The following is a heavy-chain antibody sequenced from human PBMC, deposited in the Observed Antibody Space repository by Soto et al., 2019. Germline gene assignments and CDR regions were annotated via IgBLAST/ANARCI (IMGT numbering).Heavy chain of an antibody. CDR2: ISGSGGST. CDR1: GFTFSSYA. V-gene: IGHV3-23*01. J-gene: IGHJ4*02. CDR3: AKAPRNYDSSGYFDY. Sequence: RRLSCAASGFTFSSYAMSWVRQAPGKGLEWVSAISGSGGSTYYADSVKGRFTISRDNSKNTLYLQMNSLRAEDTAVYYCAKAPRNYDSSGYFDYWGQGTLVTVSS. D-gene: IGHD3-22*01.